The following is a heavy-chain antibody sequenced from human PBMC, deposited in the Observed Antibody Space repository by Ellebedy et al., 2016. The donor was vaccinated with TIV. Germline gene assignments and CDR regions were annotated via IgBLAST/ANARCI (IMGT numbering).Heavy chain of an antibody. Sequence: SETLSLTXAVSGDSISSSNWWSWVRQTPGKGLEWIGEIFHSGSTNYSPSLKSRVTMSIDESKNQFSLELTSVTAADTAVYYCARELSGNFFDFWGQGTLVTVSS. CDR1: GDSISSSNW. V-gene: IGHV4-4*02. CDR3: ARELSGNFFDF. J-gene: IGHJ4*02. D-gene: IGHD1-26*01. CDR2: IFHSGST.